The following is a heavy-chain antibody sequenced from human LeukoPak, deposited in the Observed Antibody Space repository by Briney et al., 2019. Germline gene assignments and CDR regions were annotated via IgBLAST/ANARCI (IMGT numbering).Heavy chain of an antibody. D-gene: IGHD2-8*01. CDR3: AKDRAGYCTNGVCYHFDY. CDR1: GFTFSSYG. J-gene: IGHJ4*02. V-gene: IGHV3-30*18. Sequence: GRSLRLSCAASGFTFSSYGMHWVRRAPGKGLEWVAVISYDGSNKYYADSVKGRFTISRDNSKNTLYLQMNSLRAEDTTVYYCAKDRAGYCTNGVCYHFDYWGQGTLVTVSS. CDR2: ISYDGSNK.